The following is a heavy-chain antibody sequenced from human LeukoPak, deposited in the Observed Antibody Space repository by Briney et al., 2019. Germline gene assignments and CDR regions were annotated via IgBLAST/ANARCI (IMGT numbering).Heavy chain of an antibody. D-gene: IGHD3-3*01. CDR3: ARVPSWSGYYTKGYWFDP. Sequence: SETLSLTCAVYGGSFSGYYWGWIRQPPGKGLEWIGEINHSGSTNYNLSLKSRVTISIDTSKNQFSLKLSSVTAADTAVYYCARVPSWSGYYTKGYWFDPWGQGTLVTVSS. J-gene: IGHJ5*02. V-gene: IGHV4-34*01. CDR1: GGSFSGYY. CDR2: INHSGST.